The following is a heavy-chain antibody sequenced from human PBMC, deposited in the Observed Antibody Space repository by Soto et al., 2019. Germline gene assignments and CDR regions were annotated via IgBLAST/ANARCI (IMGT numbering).Heavy chain of an antibody. J-gene: IGHJ6*02. CDR1: GGTFSSYA. CDR2: IIPIFGTA. Sequence: QVQLVQSGAEVKKPGSSVKVSCKASGGTFSSYAISWVRQAPGQGLEWMGGIIPIFGTANYAQKFQGRVTITADESTSTDYMELSSLRSEDTAVYYCARGGDIVVVPAARGYDYYYGMDVWGQGTTVTVSS. D-gene: IGHD2-2*01. V-gene: IGHV1-69*01. CDR3: ARGGDIVVVPAARGYDYYYGMDV.